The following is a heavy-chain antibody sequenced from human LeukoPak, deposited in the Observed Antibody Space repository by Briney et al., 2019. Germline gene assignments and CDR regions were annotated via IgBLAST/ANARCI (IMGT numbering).Heavy chain of an antibody. Sequence: GGSLRLSCAASGFTFSSYAMSWVRQAPGKGLEWVSAISGSGGSTYYADSVKGRFTISRDNSKNTLYLQMNSLRAEDAAVYYCAKDLPAFIVVVPAAVFDYWGQGTLVTVSS. D-gene: IGHD2-2*01. V-gene: IGHV3-23*01. CDR3: AKDLPAFIVVVPAAVFDY. CDR1: GFTFSSYA. CDR2: ISGSGGST. J-gene: IGHJ4*02.